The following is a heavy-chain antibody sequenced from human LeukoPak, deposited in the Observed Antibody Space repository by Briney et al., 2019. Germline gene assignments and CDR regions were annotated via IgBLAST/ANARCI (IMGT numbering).Heavy chain of an antibody. CDR3: AKYYYDSSGYYPLEYYYYMDV. J-gene: IGHJ6*03. CDR2: IIGRGDTT. V-gene: IGHV3-23*01. CDR1: GFTFSIYA. D-gene: IGHD3-22*01. Sequence: GGSLRLSCAASGFTFSIYAMIGFRQAPGKGLEWVSYIIGRGDTTYDADTVKGRFNISGYNSEDTLYLQLNRLRAEDTAVYYCAKYYYDSSGYYPLEYYYYMDVWGKGTTVTVSS.